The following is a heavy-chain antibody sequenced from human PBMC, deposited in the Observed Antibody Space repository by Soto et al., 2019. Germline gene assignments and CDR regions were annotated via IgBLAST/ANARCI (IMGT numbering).Heavy chain of an antibody. CDR3: AQSGPMATVAFDY. Sequence: QITLKESGPSLVNPTQSLTLTCSFFRFSLTTTEVAVRWIPQPTGKALESLALIYGDDDKRYSPPLKSSLTITKGTAKSQLVLITTNVAPEATSTYFCAQSGPMATVAFDYWGERILVASAS. CDR1: RFSLTTTEVA. V-gene: IGHV2-5*02. D-gene: IGHD4-4*01. CDR2: IYGDDDK. J-gene: IGHJ4*02.